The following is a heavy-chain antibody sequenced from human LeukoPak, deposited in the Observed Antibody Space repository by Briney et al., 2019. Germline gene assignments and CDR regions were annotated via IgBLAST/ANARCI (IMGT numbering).Heavy chain of an antibody. V-gene: IGHV3-21*01. CDR2: ISSSSSYI. D-gene: IGHD6-13*01. Sequence: GGSLRLSCAASGFTFSSYSMNWVHQAPGKGLEWASSISSSSSYIYYADSVKGRFTISRDNAKNSLYLQMNSLRAEDTAVYYCARVEEYCSSWSCFDYWGQGTLVTVSS. CDR1: GFTFSSYS. J-gene: IGHJ4*02. CDR3: ARVEEYCSSWSCFDY.